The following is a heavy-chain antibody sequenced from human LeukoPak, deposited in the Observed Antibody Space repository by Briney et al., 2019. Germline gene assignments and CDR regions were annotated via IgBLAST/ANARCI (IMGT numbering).Heavy chain of an antibody. J-gene: IGHJ4*02. V-gene: IGHV3-23*01. D-gene: IGHD5-18*01. CDR3: ANLHGYGY. Sequence: GGSLRLSCSASGFSFSSQAMTWVRKAPGKGMEWVSGISDSAGHIYYADSAKGRFTVSRDNSKNTLYLQMNSLRVEDTAVYYCANLHGYGYWGQGTLVTVSS. CDR2: ISDSAGHI. CDR1: GFSFSSQA.